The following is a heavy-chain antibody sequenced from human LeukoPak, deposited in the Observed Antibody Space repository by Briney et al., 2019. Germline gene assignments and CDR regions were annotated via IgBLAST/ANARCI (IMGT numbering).Heavy chain of an antibody. CDR2: ISWNSGSI. V-gene: IGHV3-9*01. D-gene: IGHD6-19*01. Sequence: PGGSLRLSCAASGFTFDDYAMHWVRQAPGKGLEWVSGISWNSGSIGYADSVKGRFTISRDNAKNSLYLQMNSLRAEDTALYYCAKDTGMQWLVGFDYWGQGTLVTVSS. CDR3: AKDTGMQWLVGFDY. J-gene: IGHJ4*02. CDR1: GFTFDDYA.